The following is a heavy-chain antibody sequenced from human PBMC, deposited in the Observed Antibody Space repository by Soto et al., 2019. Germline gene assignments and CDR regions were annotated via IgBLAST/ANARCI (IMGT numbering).Heavy chain of an antibody. J-gene: IGHJ5*02. V-gene: IGHV4-31*11. D-gene: IGHD3-3*01. CDR1: GGSISSGGYY. CDR2: IYYSGST. Sequence: QVQLQESGPGLVKPSQTLSLTCAVSGGSISSGGYYWGWIRQHPGKGLEWIGYIYYSGSTYYNPSLKSRVTISVDTSKNQFFLNLSSVTDADTAVYYCARDPNPIFDTWGQGILVTVSS. CDR3: ARDPNPIFDT.